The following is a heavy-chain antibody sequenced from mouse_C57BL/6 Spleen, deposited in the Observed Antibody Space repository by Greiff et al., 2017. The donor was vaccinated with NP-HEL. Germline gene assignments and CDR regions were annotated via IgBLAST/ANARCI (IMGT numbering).Heavy chain of an antibody. Sequence: VQLQQSGAELVKPGASVKISCKASGYAFTSYWMNWVKQRPGKGLEWIGQIYPGDGDTNYNGKFKGKATLTADKSSSTAYMQLSSLTSEDSAVYFCARSRGSYYFDYWGQGTTLTVSS. CDR3: ARSRGSYYFDY. CDR2: IYPGDGDT. V-gene: IGHV1-80*01. J-gene: IGHJ2*01. CDR1: GYAFTSYW.